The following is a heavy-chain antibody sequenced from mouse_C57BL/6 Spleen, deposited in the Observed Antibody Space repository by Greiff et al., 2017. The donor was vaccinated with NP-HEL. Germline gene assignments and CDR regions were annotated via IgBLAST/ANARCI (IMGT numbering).Heavy chain of an antibody. CDR2: ISDGGSYT. CDR3: ARDRDSWYFDV. V-gene: IGHV5-4*01. CDR1: GFTFSSYA. J-gene: IGHJ1*03. Sequence: DVHLVESGGGLVKPGGSLKLSCAASGFTFSSYAMSWVRQTPEKRLEWVATISDGGSYTYYPDNVKGRFTISRDNAKNNLYLQMSHLKSEDTAMYYCARDRDSWYFDVWGTGTTVTVSS.